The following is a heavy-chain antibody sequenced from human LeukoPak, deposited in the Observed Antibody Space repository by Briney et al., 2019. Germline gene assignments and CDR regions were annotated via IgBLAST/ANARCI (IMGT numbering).Heavy chain of an antibody. V-gene: IGHV4-59*01. CDR3: GSDSDDRGYSGYELDWYFDL. J-gene: IGHJ2*01. D-gene: IGHD5-12*01. Sequence: SETLSLTCTVSGGSISSFYWSWIRQPPGKGLEWGGYIYYSGSTNYNPSLKSRGTISVGTSNNQFSLKLSSVTVADTAVYYCGSDSDDRGYSGYELDWYFDLWGSGTLVTVPS. CDR2: IYYSGST. CDR1: GGSISSFY.